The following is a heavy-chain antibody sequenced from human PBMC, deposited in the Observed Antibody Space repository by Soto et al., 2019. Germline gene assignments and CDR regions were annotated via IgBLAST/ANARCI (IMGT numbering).Heavy chain of an antibody. CDR1: GFTFSSYA. D-gene: IGHD2-21*02. V-gene: IGHV3-30-3*01. Sequence: GGSLRLSCAASGFTFSSYAMHWVRQAPGKGLEWVAVISYDGSNKYYADSVKGRFTISRDNSKNTLYLQMNSLRAEDTAVYYCARSSGDCGGDCYSGYFDYWGQGTLVTVLL. CDR3: ARSSGDCGGDCYSGYFDY. J-gene: IGHJ4*02. CDR2: ISYDGSNK.